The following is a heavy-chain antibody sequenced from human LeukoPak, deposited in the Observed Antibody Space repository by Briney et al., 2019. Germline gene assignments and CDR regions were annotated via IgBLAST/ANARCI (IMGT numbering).Heavy chain of an antibody. CDR2: ISGSGGST. J-gene: IGHJ3*02. V-gene: IGHV3-23*01. D-gene: IGHD3-22*01. CDR3: AKDRNTMIVVDPYDAFDI. CDR1: GFTFSSYA. Sequence: PGGSLRLSCAASGFTFSSYATSWVRQAPGKGLEWVSAISGSGGSTYYADSVKGRFTISRDNSKNTLYLQMNSLRAEDTAVYYCAKDRNTMIVVDPYDAFDIWGQGTMVTVSS.